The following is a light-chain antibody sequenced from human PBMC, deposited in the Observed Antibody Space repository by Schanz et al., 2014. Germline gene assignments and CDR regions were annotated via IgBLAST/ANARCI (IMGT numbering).Light chain of an antibody. V-gene: IGLV3-21*02. Sequence: SSELTQAPSMSVAPGQTATITCGGDNVGGKDVHWYHQRPGQAPVLVIYDDKDRPSGIPDRFSGSNSGNTAILTISRVEAGDEADYYCQVWDGSSDHVVFGGGTKLTVL. CDR2: DDK. J-gene: IGLJ2*01. CDR1: NVGGKD. CDR3: QVWDGSSDHVV.